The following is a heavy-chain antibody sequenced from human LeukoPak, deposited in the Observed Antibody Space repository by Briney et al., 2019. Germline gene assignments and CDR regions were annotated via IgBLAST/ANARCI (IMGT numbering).Heavy chain of an antibody. CDR1: GYTFTSYG. J-gene: IGHJ4*02. V-gene: IGHV1-8*02. CDR2: MNPNNGNT. Sequence: GASVKVSCKASGYTFTSYGISWVRQAPGQGLEWMGWMNPNNGNTGYVQKLQGRLTMTRDTSISTAYMELSSLRSEDTAVYYCARDLVDNACDFWGQGTLVTVSS. D-gene: IGHD2-8*01. CDR3: ARDLVDNACDF.